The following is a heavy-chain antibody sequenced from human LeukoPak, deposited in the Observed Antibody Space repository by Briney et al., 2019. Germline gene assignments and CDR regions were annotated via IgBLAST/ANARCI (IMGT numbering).Heavy chain of an antibody. CDR1: GFTFSSYS. V-gene: IGHV3-21*01. CDR2: ISGNKNYI. CDR3: ARDQHNPGPIDY. Sequence: PGGSLRLSCVASGFTFSSYSMNWVRQAPGKGLEWVSSISGNKNYIYYADSVGGRFTISRDNARDSLFLQMDSLRAEDTGVYYCARDQHNPGPIDYWGQGTLVTVSS. J-gene: IGHJ4*02. D-gene: IGHD2-21*01.